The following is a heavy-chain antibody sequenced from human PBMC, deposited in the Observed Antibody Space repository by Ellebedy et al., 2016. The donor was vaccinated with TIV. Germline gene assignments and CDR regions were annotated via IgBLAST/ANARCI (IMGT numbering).Heavy chain of an antibody. CDR1: GFTVSSNY. D-gene: IGHD1-1*01. J-gene: IGHJ2*01. CDR2: IYSGGST. CDR3: ASRGVVTGTHFTGYFDL. V-gene: IGHV3-53*04. Sequence: PGGSLRLSCVASGFTVSSNYISWVRQAPGKGLEWVSVIYSGGSTYYADSVKGRFTISRHNSKNTLYLRMNSLRPEDTALYYCASRGVVTGTHFTGYFDLWGRGTLVTVSS.